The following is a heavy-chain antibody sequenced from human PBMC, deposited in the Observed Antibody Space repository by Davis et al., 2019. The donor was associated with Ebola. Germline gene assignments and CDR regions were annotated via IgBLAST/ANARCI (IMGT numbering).Heavy chain of an antibody. D-gene: IGHD3-16*02. Sequence: ASVKVSCKASGYTFTGYYMHWVRQAPGQGLEWMGWINPNSGGTNYAQKFQGRVTMTRDTSISTAYMELSRLRSDDTAVYYCASSWGSYRYSAFDIWGQGTMVTVSS. CDR3: ASSWGSYRYSAFDI. CDR1: GYTFTGYY. CDR2: INPNSGGT. V-gene: IGHV1-2*02. J-gene: IGHJ3*02.